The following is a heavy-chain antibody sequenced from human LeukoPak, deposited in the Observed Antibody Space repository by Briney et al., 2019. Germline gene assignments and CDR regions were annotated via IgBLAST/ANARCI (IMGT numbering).Heavy chain of an antibody. J-gene: IGHJ4*02. D-gene: IGHD4-11*01. CDR2: ISYEGTNK. CDR3: ARDRTHKWSAYSNPTFHY. Sequence: GGSLRLSCAASGFTFSTYAIHCVRQAPGKGREWVAVISYEGTNKNYADSVKGRFKISRDNSKNKLYLQLNRLRAEHTAVYYCARDRTHKWSAYSNPTFHYWGQGTLVTVSS. V-gene: IGHV3-30*07. CDR1: GFTFSTYA.